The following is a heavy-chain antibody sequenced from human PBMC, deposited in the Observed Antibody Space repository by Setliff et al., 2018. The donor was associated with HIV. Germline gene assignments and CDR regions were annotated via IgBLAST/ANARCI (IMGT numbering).Heavy chain of an antibody. CDR1: GGPFSNYA. D-gene: IGHD3-22*01. J-gene: IGHJ3*01. V-gene: IGHV1-69*13. CDR2: IIPLFGTA. CDR3: ARDRHHYDSSGFDAFDL. Sequence: SVKVSCKASGGPFSNYAFSWVRQAPGQGLEWMGGIIPLFGTANYAQNFQGRVTITADASPSTAYMELSSLRSEDTAMYYCARDRHHYDSSGFDAFDLWGQGTMVTVSS.